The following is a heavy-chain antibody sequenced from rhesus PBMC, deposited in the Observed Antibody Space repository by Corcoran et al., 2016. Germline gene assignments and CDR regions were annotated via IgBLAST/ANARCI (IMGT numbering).Heavy chain of an antibody. CDR3: ARHIGGHHDY. CDR1: GGSIRGGYG. V-gene: IGHV4S7*01. CDR2: IFGSIGST. Sequence: QVQLQESGPGLVKPSETLSLTCAASGGSIRGGYGWSWIRQPPGKGLEWIGHIFGSIGSTYYNPSLKSRVTISRDTSKNQFSLKLSSVTAADTAVYYCARHIGGHHDYWGQGVLVTVSS. D-gene: IGHD2-39*01. J-gene: IGHJ4*01.